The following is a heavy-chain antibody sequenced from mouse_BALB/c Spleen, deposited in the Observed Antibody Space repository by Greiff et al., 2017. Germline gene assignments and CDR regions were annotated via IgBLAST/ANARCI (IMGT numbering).Heavy chain of an antibody. CDR1: GFTFSDYY. CDR3: ASGNFAWFAY. Sequence: EVKVVESGGGLVKPGGSLKLSCAASGFTFSDYYMYWVRQTPEKRLEWVATISDGGSYTYYPDSVKGRFTISRDNAKNNLYLQMSSLKSEDTAMYYCASGNFAWFAYWGQGTLVTVSA. V-gene: IGHV5-4*02. D-gene: IGHD2-1*01. J-gene: IGHJ3*01. CDR2: ISDGGSYT.